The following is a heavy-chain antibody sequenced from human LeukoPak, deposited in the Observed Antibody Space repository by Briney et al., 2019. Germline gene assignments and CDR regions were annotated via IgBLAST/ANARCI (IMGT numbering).Heavy chain of an antibody. V-gene: IGHV1-2*02. Sequence: ASVKVSCKASGYTFTGYYMHWVRQAPGQGLEWMGWINPNSGGTNYAQKFQGRVTMTRDTSISTAYMELSRLRSDDTAVYYCASHFGRGPTGTTLRYYYYYMDVWGKGITVTVSS. D-gene: IGHD1-1*01. CDR3: ASHFGRGPTGTTLRYYYYYMDV. J-gene: IGHJ6*03. CDR1: GYTFTGYY. CDR2: INPNSGGT.